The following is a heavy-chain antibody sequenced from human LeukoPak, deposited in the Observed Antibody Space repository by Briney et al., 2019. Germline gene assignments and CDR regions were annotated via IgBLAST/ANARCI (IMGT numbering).Heavy chain of an antibody. J-gene: IGHJ6*02. CDR3: ARDYAAVPHSYGMDV. CDR2: IYYSGST. CDR1: GGSISSNSHY. D-gene: IGHD2-2*01. V-gene: IGHV4-39*07. Sequence: PSETLSLTCTVSGGSISSNSHYWGWIRQPPGKGLEWIGNIYYSGSTYYNPSLKSRLTISVDTSKNQFSLKLSSVTAADTAVYYCARDYAAVPHSYGMDVWGHGTTVTVSS.